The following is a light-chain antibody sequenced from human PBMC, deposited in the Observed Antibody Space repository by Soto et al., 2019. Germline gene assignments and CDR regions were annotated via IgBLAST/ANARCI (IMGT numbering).Light chain of an antibody. J-gene: IGKJ1*01. Sequence: EIVLTQSPGTLSLSPGERATLSCRASQSVSSSYLAWYQQKPGQAPRLLIYGASSRATGIPDRFSGSGSGTDFTLTISRLEPEDFGVYYCQQYGRPFGQGTKVDIK. CDR3: QQYGRP. CDR1: QSVSSSY. V-gene: IGKV3-20*01. CDR2: GAS.